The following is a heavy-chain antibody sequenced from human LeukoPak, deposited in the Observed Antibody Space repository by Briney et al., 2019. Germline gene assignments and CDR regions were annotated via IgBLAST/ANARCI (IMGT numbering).Heavy chain of an antibody. D-gene: IGHD3-3*01. Sequence: SVKVSCKASGGTFSSYAISWVRQAPGQGLEWMGRIIPIFGTANYAQKFQGRVTITTDESTSTAYMELNSLRSEDTAVYYCAYDFWSGYYTGYNWFDPWGQGTLVTVSS. CDR3: AYDFWSGYYTGYNWFDP. J-gene: IGHJ5*02. CDR2: IIPIFGTA. V-gene: IGHV1-69*05. CDR1: GGTFSSYA.